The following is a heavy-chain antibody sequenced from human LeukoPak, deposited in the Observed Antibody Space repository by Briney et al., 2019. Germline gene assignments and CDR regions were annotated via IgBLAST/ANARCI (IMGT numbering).Heavy chain of an antibody. CDR3: ARALSRNNHDPVPTILHYYYYGMDV. V-gene: IGHV1-69*13. Sequence: ASVKVSCKASGGTFSSYAISWVRQAPGQGLEWMGGIIPIFGTANYAQKFQGRVTITADESTSTAYMELSSLRSEDTAVYYCARALSRNNHDPVPTILHYYYYGMDVWGQGTTVTVSS. CDR1: GGTFSSYA. D-gene: IGHD5-24*01. J-gene: IGHJ6*02. CDR2: IIPIFGTA.